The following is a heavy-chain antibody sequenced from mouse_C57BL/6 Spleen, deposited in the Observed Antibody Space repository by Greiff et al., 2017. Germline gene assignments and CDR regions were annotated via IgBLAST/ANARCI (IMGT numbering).Heavy chain of an antibody. V-gene: IGHV1-55*01. Sequence: VQLQQPGAELVKPGASVKMSCKASGYTFTSYWITWVKQRPGQGLEWIGDIYPGSGSTNYNEKFKSRATLTVDTSSSTAYMQLSSLTSEDSSVYYCARWGNYYAMDYWGQGTSVTVSS. CDR3: ARWGNYYAMDY. J-gene: IGHJ4*01. CDR2: IYPGSGST. CDR1: GYTFTSYW.